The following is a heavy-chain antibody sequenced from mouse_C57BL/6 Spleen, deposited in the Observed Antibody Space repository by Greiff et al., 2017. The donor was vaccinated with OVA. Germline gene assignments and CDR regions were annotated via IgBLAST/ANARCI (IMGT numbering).Heavy chain of an antibody. CDR1: GFTFSSYT. Sequence: EVQGVESGGGLVKPGGSLKLSCAASGFTFSSYTMSWVRQTPEKRLEWVATISGGGGNTYYPDSVKGRFTISRDNAKNTLYLQMSSLRSEDTALYYCASSFTTDAMDYWGQGTSVTVSS. CDR2: ISGGGGNT. D-gene: IGHD1-1*01. J-gene: IGHJ4*01. CDR3: ASSFTTDAMDY. V-gene: IGHV5-9*01.